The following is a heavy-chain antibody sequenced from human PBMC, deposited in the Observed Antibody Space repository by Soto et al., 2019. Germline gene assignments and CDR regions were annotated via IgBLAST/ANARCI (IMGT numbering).Heavy chain of an antibody. D-gene: IGHD2-8*01. Sequence: ASVRVSCKASGYTFTSYGISWVRQAPGQGLEWMGWISAYNGNTNYAQKLQGRVTMTTDKSTSTAYMELRSLRSDDTAVYYCARDDIEKWMLYGMVVWVPETTVTVSS. CDR3: ARDDIEKWMLYGMVV. CDR1: GYTFTSYG. V-gene: IGHV1-18*01. CDR2: ISAYNGNT. J-gene: IGHJ6*02.